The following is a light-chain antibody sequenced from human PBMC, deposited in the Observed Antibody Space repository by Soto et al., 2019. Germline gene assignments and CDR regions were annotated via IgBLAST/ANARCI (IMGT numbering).Light chain of an antibody. J-gene: IGLJ1*01. Sequence: QSALTQPASVSGSPGQSITISCTGTSSDGVSWYQQHPGKAPKLMIYKVNNRPSGVSNRFSGSKSGNTASLTISGLQAEDEADYYCSSFTNTRTYVFGTGTKVTVL. CDR1: SSDGV. CDR3: SSFTNTRTYV. CDR2: KVN. V-gene: IGLV2-14*01.